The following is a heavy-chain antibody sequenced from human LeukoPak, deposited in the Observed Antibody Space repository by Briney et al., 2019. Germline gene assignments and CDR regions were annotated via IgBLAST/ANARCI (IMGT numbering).Heavy chain of an antibody. V-gene: IGHV4-4*07. CDR3: ARDNPDDSSGYLDAFDI. CDR2: IYTSGST. CDR1: GVSISSYY. J-gene: IGHJ3*02. Sequence: SETLSLTCTVSGVSISSYYGSWIRQPAGKGLEWIGRIYTSGSTNYNPSLKSRVTMSVDTSKNQFSLKLSSVTAADTAVYYCARDNPDDSSGYLDAFDIWGQGTMVTVSS. D-gene: IGHD3-22*01.